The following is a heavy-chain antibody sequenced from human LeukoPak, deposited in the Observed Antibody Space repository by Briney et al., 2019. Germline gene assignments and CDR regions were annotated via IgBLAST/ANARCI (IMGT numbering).Heavy chain of an antibody. CDR1: GYSISSGYY. J-gene: IGHJ5*02. CDR3: ARGPEWAWFDP. V-gene: IGHV4-38-2*02. Sequence: SETLSLTCTVSGYSISSGYYWGWIRQPPGKGLEWIGSIYHSGSTYYNPSLKSRVTISVDTSKNQFSLKLSSVTAADTAVYFCARGPEWAWFDPWGQGTLVTVSS. CDR2: IYHSGST. D-gene: IGHD3-3*01.